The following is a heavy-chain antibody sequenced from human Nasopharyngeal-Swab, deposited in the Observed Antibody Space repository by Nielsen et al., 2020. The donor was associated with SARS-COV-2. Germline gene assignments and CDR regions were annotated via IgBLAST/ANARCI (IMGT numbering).Heavy chain of an antibody. Sequence: GGSLRLSCVTSGFTFGRYWMTWVRQAPGKGLEWGANINEDGSKRYYMDSVKGRFTISRDNAKNFVYLEMNSLRVEDSALYYCARGGGSSPDFWGQGTLVIVSS. CDR3: ARGGGSSPDF. V-gene: IGHV3-7*03. CDR1: GFTFGRYW. J-gene: IGHJ4*02. CDR2: INEDGSKR. D-gene: IGHD3-16*01.